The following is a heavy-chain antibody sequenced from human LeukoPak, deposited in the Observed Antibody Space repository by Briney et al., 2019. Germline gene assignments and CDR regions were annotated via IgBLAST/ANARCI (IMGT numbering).Heavy chain of an antibody. J-gene: IGHJ5*01. D-gene: IGHD3-10*01. CDR1: GFTFSSYW. CDR2: IKRDGNEK. V-gene: IGHV3-7*01. CDR3: AKEGAYPIITYDS. Sequence: GSLRLSCAASGFTFSSYWMNWVRQAPGKGLEWVANIKRDGNEKNYVDSVRGRFSISRDNAKNSLYLQMDSLRAEDAAVYYCAKEGAYPIITYDSWGQGALVTVSS.